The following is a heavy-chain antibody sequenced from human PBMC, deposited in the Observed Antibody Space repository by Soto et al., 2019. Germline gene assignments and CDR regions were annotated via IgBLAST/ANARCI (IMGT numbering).Heavy chain of an antibody. D-gene: IGHD3-10*01. CDR1: GGTFSSYT. J-gene: IGHJ6*02. Sequence: QVQLVQSGAEVKKPGSSVKVSCKASGGTFSSYTISWVRQAPGQGLEWMGRIIPILGIANYAQKFQGRVTLTADKSTSTAYMELSSLRSEDTAVYYCARVHYGSGSYYYGMDVWGQGTTVTVSS. CDR3: ARVHYGSGSYYYGMDV. V-gene: IGHV1-69*02. CDR2: IIPILGIA.